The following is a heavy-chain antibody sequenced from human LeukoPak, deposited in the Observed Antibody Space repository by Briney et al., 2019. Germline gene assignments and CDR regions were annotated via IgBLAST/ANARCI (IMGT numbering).Heavy chain of an antibody. Sequence: GGSLRLSCAASGFTFSDYYMSWIRQAPGKGLEWVSYISGSGDTIYYADSVRGRFTISRDNVQSSVYLQMNSLRVEDTAVYYCARDPMTLVTSRSAVDGNPPEYWGLGTLVTVSS. V-gene: IGHV3-11*04. CDR3: ARDPMTLVTSRSAVDGNPPEY. CDR1: GFTFSDYY. CDR2: ISGSGDTI. D-gene: IGHD4-17*01. J-gene: IGHJ4*02.